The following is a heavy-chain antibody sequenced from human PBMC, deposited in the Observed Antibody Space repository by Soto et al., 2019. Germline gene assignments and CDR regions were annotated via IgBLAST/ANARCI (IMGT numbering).Heavy chain of an antibody. Sequence: WGSLRLPGAPSGIPFNNYAMTWVRQAPGKGLEWVSTISDSAISTYYADSVKGRFTVSRDNSKNTVYLQMNSLRAEDSALHYCPNIAYDSCGDYGRNYCHYALGVWERGTRVTVSS. J-gene: IGHJ6*01. CDR2: ISDSAIST. CDR1: GIPFNNYA. D-gene: IGHD3-16*01. V-gene: IGHV3-23*01. CDR3: PNIAYDSCGDYGRNYCHYALGV.